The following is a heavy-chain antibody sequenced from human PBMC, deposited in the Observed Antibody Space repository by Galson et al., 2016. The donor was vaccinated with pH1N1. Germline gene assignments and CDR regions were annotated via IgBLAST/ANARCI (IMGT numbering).Heavy chain of an antibody. J-gene: IGHJ4*02. V-gene: IGHV4-31*03. CDR1: GGSISSGGYY. CDR3: ARGSSSMDGEYYFDY. D-gene: IGHD6-6*01. CDR2: IYYSGST. Sequence: LTCTVSGGSISSGGYYWSWIRQHPGKGLEWIGYIYYSGSTYYNPSLKSRVTISVDTSKNQFSLKLRSVTAADTAVYYCARGSSSMDGEYYFDYWGQGTLVTVSS.